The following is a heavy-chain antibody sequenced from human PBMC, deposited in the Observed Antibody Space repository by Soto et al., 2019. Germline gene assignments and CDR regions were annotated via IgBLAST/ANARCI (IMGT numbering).Heavy chain of an antibody. CDR2: IVGGSGST. Sequence: QMQLMQSGPEVKKPGTSVKVSCQASGFTLTSADVQCVRQTRGQRLEWIGWIVGGSGSTNYAQQFQGRLAITRDMSTSTVYMELSSLRSEDTAVYYCAADWSNRPFDFWGQGTLVTVSS. V-gene: IGHV1-58*01. J-gene: IGHJ4*02. D-gene: IGHD3-3*01. CDR3: AADWSNRPFDF. CDR1: GFTLTSAD.